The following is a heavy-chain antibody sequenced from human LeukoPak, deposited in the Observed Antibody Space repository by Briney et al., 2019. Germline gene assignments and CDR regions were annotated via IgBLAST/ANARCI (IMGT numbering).Heavy chain of an antibody. CDR2: VWYDGSNK. Sequence: GRSLRLSCAASGFTFSSYGMHWVRQAPGKGLEWVAVVWYDGSNKYYADSVKGRFTISRDNSKNTLYLQMNSLRAEDTAVYYCARDLGSGSYSVFDYWGQGTLVTVPS. D-gene: IGHD1-26*01. CDR1: GFTFSSYG. V-gene: IGHV3-33*01. CDR3: ARDLGSGSYSVFDY. J-gene: IGHJ4*02.